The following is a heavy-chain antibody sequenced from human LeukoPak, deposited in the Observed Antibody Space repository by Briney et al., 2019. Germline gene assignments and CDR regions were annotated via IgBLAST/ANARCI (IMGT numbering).Heavy chain of an antibody. J-gene: IGHJ2*01. CDR1: GGSISSYY. Sequence: SETLSLTCTVSGGSISSYYWGWIRQPPGKGLEWIGSIYYSGSTYYNPSLKSRVTISVDTSKNQFSLKLSSVTAADTAVYYCARHRVPYWYFDLWGRGTLVTVSS. CDR3: ARHRVPYWYFDL. D-gene: IGHD4/OR15-4a*01. CDR2: IYYSGST. V-gene: IGHV4-39*01.